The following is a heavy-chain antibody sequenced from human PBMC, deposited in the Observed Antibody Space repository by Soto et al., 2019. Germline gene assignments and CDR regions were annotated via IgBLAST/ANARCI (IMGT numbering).Heavy chain of an antibody. CDR2: ISSSSSYT. D-gene: IGHD1-26*01. Sequence: QVQLVESGGGLVKPGGSLRLSCAASGFTFSDYYMSWIRQAPGKGLAWVSYISSSSSYTNYADSVKGRFTISRDNAKNSLYLQMNSLRAXXTAVYYCARDVGRAWFDPWGQGTLVTVSS. CDR3: ARDVGRAWFDP. CDR1: GFTFSDYY. J-gene: IGHJ5*02. V-gene: IGHV3-11*06.